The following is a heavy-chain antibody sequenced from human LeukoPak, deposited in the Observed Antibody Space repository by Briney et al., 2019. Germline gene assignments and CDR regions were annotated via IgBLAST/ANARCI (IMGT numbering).Heavy chain of an antibody. Sequence: ASVKVSCKASGYTFTSYDINWVRQATGQGLEWMGWINPNSGGTNYAQKFQGRVTMTRDTSISTAYMELSRLRSDDTAVYYCARESGLGWFDPWGQGTLVTVSS. V-gene: IGHV1-2*02. CDR3: ARESGLGWFDP. D-gene: IGHD6-25*01. CDR1: GYTFTSYD. J-gene: IGHJ5*02. CDR2: INPNSGGT.